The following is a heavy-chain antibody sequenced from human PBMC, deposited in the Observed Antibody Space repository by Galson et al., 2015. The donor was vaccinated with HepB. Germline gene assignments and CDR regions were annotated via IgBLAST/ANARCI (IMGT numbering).Heavy chain of an antibody. V-gene: IGHV3-73*01. D-gene: IGHD3-3*01. CDR2: IRSKANSYAT. CDR1: GFTFSGSA. CDR3: TRHGDEEIAIFGVVAPPPRYYYMDV. Sequence: SLRLSCAASGFTFSGSAMHWVRQASGKGLEWVGRIRSKANSYATAYAASVKGRFTISRDDSKNTAYLQMNSLKTEDTAVYYCTRHGDEEIAIFGVVAPPPRYYYMDVWGKGTTVTVSS. J-gene: IGHJ6*03.